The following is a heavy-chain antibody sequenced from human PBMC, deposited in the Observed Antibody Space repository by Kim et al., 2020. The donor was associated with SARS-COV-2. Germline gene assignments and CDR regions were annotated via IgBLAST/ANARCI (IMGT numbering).Heavy chain of an antibody. D-gene: IGHD1-26*01. V-gene: IGHV7-4-1*02. Sequence: ASVKVSCKASGYTFSTYAMNWVRQAPGQGLEWMGWINTNTGNPTYARGFTGRFVFSLDTSVTTAYLQINSLKAEDTAVYYCARDEGGGSQGYWGQGTLVAVSS. J-gene: IGHJ4*02. CDR1: GYTFSTYA. CDR2: INTNTGNP. CDR3: ARDEGGGSQGY.